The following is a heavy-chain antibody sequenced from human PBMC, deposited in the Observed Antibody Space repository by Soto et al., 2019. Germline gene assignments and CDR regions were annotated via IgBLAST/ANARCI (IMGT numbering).Heavy chain of an antibody. CDR2: ISGSGGST. J-gene: IGHJ4*02. CDR3: AKDHPSSYCSGGSCYSRPFDY. V-gene: IGHV3-23*01. Sequence: GGSLRLSCAASGFTFSSYAMSWVRQAPGKGLKWVSAISGSGGSTYYADSVKGRFTISRDNSKNTLYLQMNSLRAEDTAVYYCAKDHPSSYCSGGSCYSRPFDYWGQGTLVTVSS. D-gene: IGHD2-15*01. CDR1: GFTFSSYA.